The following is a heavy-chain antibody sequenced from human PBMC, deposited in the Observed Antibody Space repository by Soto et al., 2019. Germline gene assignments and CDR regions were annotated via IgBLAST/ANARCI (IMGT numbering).Heavy chain of an antibody. CDR2: IYYSGST. CDR1: GGSISSGGYY. Sequence: SETLSLTCTVSGGSISSGGYYWSWIRQHPGKGLEWIGYIYYSGSTYYNPSLKSRVTISVDTSKNQFSLKLSSVAAADTAVYYCARVQKLGYYYDSSGYYFDYWGQGTLVTVSS. D-gene: IGHD3-22*01. CDR3: ARVQKLGYYYDSSGYYFDY. J-gene: IGHJ4*02. V-gene: IGHV4-31*03.